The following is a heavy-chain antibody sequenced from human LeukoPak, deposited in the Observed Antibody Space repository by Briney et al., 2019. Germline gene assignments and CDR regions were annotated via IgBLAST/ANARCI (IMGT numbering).Heavy chain of an antibody. CDR3: ARGRGGYSYEAYYYYCMDV. D-gene: IGHD5-18*01. V-gene: IGHV1-8*03. CDR2: MNPNSGNT. Sequence: ASVKVSCKASGYTFTSYDINWVRQATGQGLEWMGWMNPNSGNTGYAQKFQGRVTITRNTSISTAYMELSSLRSEDTAVYYCARGRGGYSYEAYYYYCMDVWGKGTTVTVSS. J-gene: IGHJ6*03. CDR1: GYTFTSYD.